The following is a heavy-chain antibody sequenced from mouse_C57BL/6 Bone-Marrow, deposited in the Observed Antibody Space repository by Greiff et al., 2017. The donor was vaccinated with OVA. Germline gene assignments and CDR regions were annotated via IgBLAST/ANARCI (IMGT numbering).Heavy chain of an antibody. CDR2: IYPGSGNT. J-gene: IGHJ2*01. CDR1: GYSFTSYY. V-gene: IGHV1-66*01. Sequence: LEESGPELVKPGASVKISCKASGYSFTSYYIHWVKQRPGQGLECIGWIYPGSGNTKYNEKFKGKATLTADTSSSTAYMQLSSLTSEDSAVYYCALDGFQYYFDYWGQGTTLTVSS. D-gene: IGHD2-3*01. CDR3: ALDGFQYYFDY.